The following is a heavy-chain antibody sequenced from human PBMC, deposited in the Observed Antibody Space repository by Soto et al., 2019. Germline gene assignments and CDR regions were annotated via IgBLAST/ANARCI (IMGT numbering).Heavy chain of an antibody. CDR1: GGSISSYY. D-gene: IGHD1-26*01. CDR3: ARGMDGATTPFDY. Sequence: QVQLQESGPGLVKPSETLSLTCSVFGGSISSYYWNWVRQPPGKGLEWIGYIYYTGSTNYNPSLRSRVSTAVDTSKNQLPLKMSSVTAAHTAVYFCARGMDGATTPFDYWGQGTLVTVSS. J-gene: IGHJ4*02. V-gene: IGHV4-59*01. CDR2: IYYTGST.